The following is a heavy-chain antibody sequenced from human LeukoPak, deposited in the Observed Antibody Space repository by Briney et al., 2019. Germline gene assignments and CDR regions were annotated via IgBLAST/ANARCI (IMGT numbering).Heavy chain of an antibody. V-gene: IGHV3-7*03. CDR2: IKEDGSEK. D-gene: IGHD2-2*01. J-gene: IGHJ4*02. CDR3: AKDGAGSQSYCSSTSCYVDY. Sequence: GGSLRLSCAASGFTFSSYEMNWVRQAPGKGLEWVANIKEDGSEKYYVDSVKGRFTISRDNAKNSLYLQMNSLRAEDTAVYYCAKDGAGSQSYCSSTSCYVDYWGQGTLVTVSS. CDR1: GFTFSSYE.